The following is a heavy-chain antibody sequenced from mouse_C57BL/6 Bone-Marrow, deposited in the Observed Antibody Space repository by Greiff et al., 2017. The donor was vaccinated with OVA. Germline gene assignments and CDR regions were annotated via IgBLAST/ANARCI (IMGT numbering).Heavy chain of an antibody. J-gene: IGHJ2*01. CDR2: ISYDGSN. CDR3: ARREYSNYYFDY. D-gene: IGHD2-5*01. Sequence: EVQLQQSGPGLVKPSQSLSLTCSVTGYSITSGYYWNWIRQFPGNKLEWMGYISYDGSNNYNPSLKNRISITRDTSKNQFFLKLNSVTTEDTATYYCARREYSNYYFDYWGQGTTLTVSS. V-gene: IGHV3-6*01. CDR1: GYSITSGYY.